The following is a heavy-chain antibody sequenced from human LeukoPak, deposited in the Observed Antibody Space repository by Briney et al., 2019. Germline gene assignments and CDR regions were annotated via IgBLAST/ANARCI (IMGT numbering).Heavy chain of an antibody. D-gene: IGHD3-16*01. CDR1: GFTFGDYA. CDR3: TRGKRGYYYYMDV. V-gene: IGHV3-49*03. CDR2: IDIKASGGTT. Sequence: GRSLRLSCAASGFTFGDYAMGWFRQAPGKGLEWVGFIDIKASGGTTEYAASVKGRFTISRDDSKSIAYLQMNSLKTEDTAVYYCTRGKRGYYYYMDVWGKGTTVTVSS. J-gene: IGHJ6*03.